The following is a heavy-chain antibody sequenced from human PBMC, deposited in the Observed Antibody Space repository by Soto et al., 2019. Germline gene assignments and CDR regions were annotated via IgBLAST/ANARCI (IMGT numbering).Heavy chain of an antibody. D-gene: IGHD3-3*01. CDR3: ARGTSYYDFWSGYYTDAEYFQH. J-gene: IGHJ1*01. CDR2: IKQDGSEK. Sequence: GGSLRLSCAASGFTFSSYWMSWVRQAPGKGLEWVANIKQDGSEKYYVDSVKGRFTISRDNAKNSLYLQMNSLRAEDTAVYYCARGTSYYDFWSGYYTDAEYFQHWGQGTLVTVSS. V-gene: IGHV3-7*01. CDR1: GFTFSSYW.